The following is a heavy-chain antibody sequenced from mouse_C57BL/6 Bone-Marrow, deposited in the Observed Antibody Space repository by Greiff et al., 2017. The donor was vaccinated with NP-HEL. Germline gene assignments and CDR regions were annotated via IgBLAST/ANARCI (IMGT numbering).Heavy chain of an antibody. D-gene: IGHD1-1*01. J-gene: IGHJ2*01. CDR2: ISGGGGNT. V-gene: IGHV5-9*01. CDR1: GFTFSSYT. Sequence: EVKLVESGGGLVKPGGSLKLSCAASGFTFSSYTMSWVRQTPEKRLEWVATISGGGGNTYYPDRVKGRFTISRDNAKNTLYLQMSSLRSEDTAWYYCARNYGYFDYWGQGTTLTVSS. CDR3: ARNYGYFDY.